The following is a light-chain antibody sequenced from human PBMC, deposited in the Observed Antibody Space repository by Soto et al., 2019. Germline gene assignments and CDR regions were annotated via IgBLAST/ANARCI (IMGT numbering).Light chain of an antibody. CDR1: SSTVGGFNV. CDR3: SSYTSDSSYV. J-gene: IGLJ1*01. V-gene: IGLV2-14*02. CDR2: EGI. Sequence: VLTQPASVSGSPGQSITISCTGTSSTVGGFNVVSWYQQHPGKAPKVIIYEGIKRPSGVSNRFSASKSGNTASLFISGLQAEDEADYYCSSYTSDSSYVFGSGTKVTVL.